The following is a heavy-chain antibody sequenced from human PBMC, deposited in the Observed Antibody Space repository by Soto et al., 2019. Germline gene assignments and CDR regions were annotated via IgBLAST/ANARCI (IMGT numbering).Heavy chain of an antibody. V-gene: IGHV1-18*04. D-gene: IGHD2-2*01. Sequence: ASVKVSCKASGYTFTSYGISWARQAPGQGLEWMGWISAYNGNTNYAQKLQGRVTMTTDTSTSTAYMELRSLRSDDTAVYYCARRANPQLPLHYWGQGTLVTVSS. CDR1: GYTFTSYG. CDR3: ARRANPQLPLHY. CDR2: ISAYNGNT. J-gene: IGHJ4*02.